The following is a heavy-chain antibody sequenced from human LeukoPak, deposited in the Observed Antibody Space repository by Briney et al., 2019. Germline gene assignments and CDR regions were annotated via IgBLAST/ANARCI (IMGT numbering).Heavy chain of an antibody. CDR1: GYTFTSYG. CDR3: ARGYDSSAYKLPIDS. D-gene: IGHD3-22*01. Sequence: ASVKVSCKASGYTFTSYGTSWVRQAPGQGLEWRGWINPNSGGTNYAQNFQGRVTLTRDTSISTAYMELTRLRSDDTAVYFCARGYDSSAYKLPIDSWGQGTLVTVSS. V-gene: IGHV1-2*02. CDR2: INPNSGGT. J-gene: IGHJ4*02.